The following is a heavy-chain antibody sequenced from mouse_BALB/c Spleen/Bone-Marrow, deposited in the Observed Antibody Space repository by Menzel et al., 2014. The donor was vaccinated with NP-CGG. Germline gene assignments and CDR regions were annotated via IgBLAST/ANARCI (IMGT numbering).Heavy chain of an antibody. J-gene: IGHJ3*01. CDR3: ASYYYGSSLFAY. D-gene: IGHD1-1*01. V-gene: IGHV14-3*02. CDR1: GFNIKDTY. CDR2: IDPANGNT. Sequence: EVKLQESGAELVKPGASVKLSCTASGFNIKDTYMHWVKQRPEQGLEWIGRIDPANGNTKYDPKFQGKATITADTSPNTAYLQLSSLTSEDTAVYYCASYYYGSSLFAYWGQGTLVTVSA.